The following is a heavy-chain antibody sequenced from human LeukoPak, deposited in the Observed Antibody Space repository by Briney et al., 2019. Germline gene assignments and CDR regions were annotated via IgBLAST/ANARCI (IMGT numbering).Heavy chain of an antibody. CDR2: ISYDGSNK. J-gene: IGHJ4*02. CDR3: AKAAVVGYSSSPIDY. Sequence: GGSLRLSCAASGFTFSSYAMHWVRQAPGKGLEWVAVISYDGSNKYYADSVKGRFTISRDNSKNTLYLQMNSLRAEDTAVYYCAKAAVVGYSSSPIDYWGQGTLVTVSS. V-gene: IGHV3-30-3*01. D-gene: IGHD6-6*01. CDR1: GFTFSSYA.